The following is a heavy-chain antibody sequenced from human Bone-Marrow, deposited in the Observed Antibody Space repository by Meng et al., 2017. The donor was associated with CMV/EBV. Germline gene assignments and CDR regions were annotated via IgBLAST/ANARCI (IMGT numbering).Heavy chain of an antibody. Sequence: GESLKISCAASGFTFSSYSMNWVRQAPGKGLEWVSSISSSSSYIYYADSVKGRFTISRDNAKNSLYLQMISLRAEDTAVYYCAREGVPAVRYNWFDPWGQGPLVPVSS. CDR1: GFTFSSYS. V-gene: IGHV3-21*01. D-gene: IGHD2-2*01. CDR3: AREGVPAVRYNWFDP. J-gene: IGHJ5*02. CDR2: ISSSSSYI.